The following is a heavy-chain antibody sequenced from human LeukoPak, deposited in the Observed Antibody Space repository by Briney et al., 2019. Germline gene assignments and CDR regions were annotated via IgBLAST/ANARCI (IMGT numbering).Heavy chain of an antibody. D-gene: IGHD6-13*01. CDR1: GFTFSSYA. CDR2: ISHDGSNK. CDR3: AKENETSTWAPDYFDY. Sequence: PGGSLRLSCAASGFTFSSYAMHWVRQAPGKGLEWVAVISHDGSNKYYADSVKGRFTISRDNSKNTLYLQMNSLRAEDTAVYYCAKENETSTWAPDYFDYWGQGTLVSVSS. J-gene: IGHJ4*02. V-gene: IGHV3-30*04.